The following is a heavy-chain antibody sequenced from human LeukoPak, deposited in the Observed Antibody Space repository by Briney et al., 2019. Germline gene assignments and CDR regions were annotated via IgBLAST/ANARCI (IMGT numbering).Heavy chain of an antibody. J-gene: IGHJ5*02. Sequence: PSETLALTCTVSGGFISSYYWSWIRQPPGKGLEWIGYIYTSGSTNYNPSLKSRVTISVDTSKNQFSLKLSSVTAADTAVYYCARLLVVTHTWFDPWGQGTLVTVYS. CDR2: IYTSGST. CDR3: ARLLVVTHTWFDP. D-gene: IGHD4-23*01. V-gene: IGHV4-4*09. CDR1: GGFISSYY.